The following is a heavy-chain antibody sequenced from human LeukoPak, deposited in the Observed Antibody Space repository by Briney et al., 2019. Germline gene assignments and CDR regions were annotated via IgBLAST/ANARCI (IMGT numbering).Heavy chain of an antibody. D-gene: IGHD3-22*01. J-gene: IGHJ4*02. CDR1: GFTFSNYG. Sequence: GGSLRLSCAASGFTFSNYGIHWVSQSPGKGLEWVAVIWSDGSTKYYADSVKGRLTISRDNSKNTVYLQMNSLRVEDTAVYYCAKASTFDTSGYPRDWGQGTLVTVSS. V-gene: IGHV3-33*06. CDR3: AKASTFDTSGYPRD. CDR2: IWSDGSTK.